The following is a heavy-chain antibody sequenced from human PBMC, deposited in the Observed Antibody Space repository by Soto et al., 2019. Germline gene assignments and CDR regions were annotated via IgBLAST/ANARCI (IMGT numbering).Heavy chain of an antibody. V-gene: IGHV3-33*08. CDR2: IWYDGSNK. D-gene: IGHD3-3*01. Sequence: GGSLRLSCAASGFTFSSYGMHWVRQAPGKGLEWVAVIWYDGSNKYYADSVKGRFTISRDNSKNTLYLQMNSLRAEDTAVYYCARAPGTDDFWSGYDYWGQGTLVTVSS. CDR3: ARAPGTDDFWSGYDY. J-gene: IGHJ4*02. CDR1: GFTFSSYG.